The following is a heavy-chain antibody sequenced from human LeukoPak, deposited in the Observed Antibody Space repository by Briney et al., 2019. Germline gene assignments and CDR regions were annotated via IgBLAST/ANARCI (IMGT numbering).Heavy chain of an antibody. CDR2: INPNSGGT. CDR3: AREGRIVGAHAFDY. Sequence: ASVKVSCKASGYTFTDYYINWVRQAPGQGLEWMGWINPNSGGTNYAQKFQGRVTMTRDTSISTAYMELSRLRSDDTAVYYCAREGRIVGAHAFDYWGQGTLVTVSS. J-gene: IGHJ4*02. CDR1: GYTFTDYY. D-gene: IGHD1-26*01. V-gene: IGHV1-2*02.